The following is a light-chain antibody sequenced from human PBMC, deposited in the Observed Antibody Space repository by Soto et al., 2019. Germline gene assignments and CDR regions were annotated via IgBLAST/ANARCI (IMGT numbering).Light chain of an antibody. CDR1: QSVSSSY. CDR2: GAS. Sequence: LSXGERATLSCRASQSVSSSYLAWYQQKPGQAPRLLIYGASSRATXIPDRFSGSGSGTDFTLTISRLEPEDFAVYYCQQYGSSPWTFGQGTKVEIK. V-gene: IGKV3-20*01. CDR3: QQYGSSPWT. J-gene: IGKJ1*01.